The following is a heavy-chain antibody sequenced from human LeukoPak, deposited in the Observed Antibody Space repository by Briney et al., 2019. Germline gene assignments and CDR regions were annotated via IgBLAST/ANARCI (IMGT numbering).Heavy chain of an antibody. CDR2: IVANGDTT. CDR3: AKGTRSSFRGYFEY. J-gene: IGHJ4*02. CDR1: GFTLSNYA. V-gene: IGHV3-23*01. D-gene: IGHD2-2*01. Sequence: GGSLRLSCAASGFTLSNYAMSWVRQAPGRGLEWVSTIVANGDTTYYADSVKGRFTISRDNSKDTLYVQMNSLRADDTALYYCAKGTRSSFRGYFEYWGQGTLVTVS.